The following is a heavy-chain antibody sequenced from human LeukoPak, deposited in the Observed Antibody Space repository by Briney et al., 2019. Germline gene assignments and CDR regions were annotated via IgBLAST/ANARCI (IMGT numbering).Heavy chain of an antibody. V-gene: IGHV3-23*01. Sequence: GGSLRLSCVASGFTFSSSYMSWVRQAPGKGLEWVSVIAGGGSSTYYADSVKGRFTISRDNSKNTLYLQMNSLRVEDTAVYYCVKDPDPRYCSSTSCSPIWGQGTMVTVSS. J-gene: IGHJ3*02. CDR1: GFTFSSSY. CDR2: IAGGGSST. D-gene: IGHD2-2*01. CDR3: VKDPDPRYCSSTSCSPI.